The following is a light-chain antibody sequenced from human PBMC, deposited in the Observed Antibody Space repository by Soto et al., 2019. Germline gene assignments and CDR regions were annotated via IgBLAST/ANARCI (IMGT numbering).Light chain of an antibody. CDR1: SSYVGAYNF. V-gene: IGLV2-14*01. CDR3: NSYTSSRTRV. J-gene: IGLJ2*01. CDR2: DVR. Sequence: QSLLTQPASVSGSPAQSITISCTGTSSYVGAYNFVSSYQQHPSKATKLIIYDVRNRPPGASHRFSGSKSGNTASLTISGLQAEDEADYYCNSYTSSRTRVFGGGTKVTVL.